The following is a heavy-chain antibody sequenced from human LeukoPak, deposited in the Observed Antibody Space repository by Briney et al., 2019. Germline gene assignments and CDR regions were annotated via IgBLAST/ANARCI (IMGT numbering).Heavy chain of an antibody. J-gene: IGHJ6*03. CDR3: ARDLRYYYMDV. V-gene: IGHV3-11*04. CDR1: GFTFSDYY. Sequence: AGGSLRLSCAASGFTFSDYYMSWIRQAPGKGLEWVSYISSSGSTIYYADSVKGRFTISRDNAKNSLYLQVNSLRAEDTAVYYCARDLRYYYMDVWGKGTTVTVSS. CDR2: ISSSGSTI.